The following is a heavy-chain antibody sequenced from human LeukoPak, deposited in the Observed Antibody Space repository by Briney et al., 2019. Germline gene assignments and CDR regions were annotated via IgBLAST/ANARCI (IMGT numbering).Heavy chain of an antibody. J-gene: IGHJ4*02. V-gene: IGHV3-21*01. D-gene: IGHD3-22*01. CDR1: GFTFSSYG. Sequence: TGGSLRLSCAASGFTFSSYGMHWVRQAPGKGLEWVSSISSSSSYIYYADSVKGRFTISRDNAKNSLYLQMNSLRAEDTAVYYCARYYYDSSGYCFDYWGQGTLVTVSS. CDR3: ARYYYDSSGYCFDY. CDR2: ISSSSSYI.